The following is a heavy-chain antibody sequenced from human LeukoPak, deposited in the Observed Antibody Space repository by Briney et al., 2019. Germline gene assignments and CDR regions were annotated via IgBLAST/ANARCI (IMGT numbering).Heavy chain of an antibody. Sequence: GASVKVSCKASGYTFTGYYLHWVRQAPGQGLEWMGWIHPASGGTNYAQKFQGRVTMTRVTSVSTTYMELSSLRSDDTAVYYCARLAAVPGWGQGTLVIVSS. CDR1: GYTFTGYY. D-gene: IGHD6-19*01. V-gene: IGHV1-2*02. CDR2: IHPASGGT. CDR3: ARLAAVPG. J-gene: IGHJ1*01.